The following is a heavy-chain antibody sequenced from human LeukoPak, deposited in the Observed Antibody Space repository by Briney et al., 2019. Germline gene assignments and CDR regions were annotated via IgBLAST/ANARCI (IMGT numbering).Heavy chain of an antibody. Sequence: GASVKVSCKASGYTFTSYGISWVRQAPGQGLEWMGWISACNGNTNYAQKLQGRVTMTTDTSTSTAYMELRSLRSDDTAVYYCARLPRGTTVTTFFDYWGQGTLVTVSS. CDR3: ARLPRGTTVTTFFDY. CDR1: GYTFTSYG. J-gene: IGHJ4*02. CDR2: ISACNGNT. V-gene: IGHV1-18*01. D-gene: IGHD4-17*01.